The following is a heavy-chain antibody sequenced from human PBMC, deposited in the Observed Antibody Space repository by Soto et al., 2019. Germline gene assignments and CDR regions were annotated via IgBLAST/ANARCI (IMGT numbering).Heavy chain of an antibody. V-gene: IGHV1-69*06. CDR2: TIPIFGTA. CDR1: GGTLSSYA. D-gene: IGHD3-16*01. CDR3: AAALLRSHNWFGP. Sequence: QVQLVQSGAEVKKPGSSVKVSCKASGGTLSSYAISWVRQAPGQGLEWMGGTIPIFGTANDAQKFQGRVTSTADKSTSSAYMGLSSLRCEDTAVYYCAAALLRSHNWFGPWGQGTLFTVAS. J-gene: IGHJ5*02.